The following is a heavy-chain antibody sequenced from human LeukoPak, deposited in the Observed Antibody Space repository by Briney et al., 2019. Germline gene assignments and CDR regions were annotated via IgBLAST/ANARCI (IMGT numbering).Heavy chain of an antibody. Sequence: ASVKVSCKASGYTFTGYYMHWVRQAPGQGLEWMGWINPNSGGTNYAQKFQGRVTMTRDTSISTAYMELSRLRSGDTAVYYCARAEVPYYDSSGYSDYWGQGTLVTVSS. CDR3: ARAEVPYYDSSGYSDY. CDR2: INPNSGGT. V-gene: IGHV1-2*02. CDR1: GYTFTGYY. J-gene: IGHJ4*02. D-gene: IGHD3-22*01.